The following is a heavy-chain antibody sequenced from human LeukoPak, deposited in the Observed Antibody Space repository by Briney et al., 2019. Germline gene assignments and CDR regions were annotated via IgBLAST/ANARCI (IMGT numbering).Heavy chain of an antibody. CDR2: IYENGGTT. Sequence: GGSLRLSCVGSGFTFRSHAMSWVRQAPEKGLEFVSGIYENGGTTYYADSVKGRFTISRDNSKNTLYLQMNSLRAEDTAVYYCAKLDGKLRFLEWYHYGMDVWGQGTTVTVSS. J-gene: IGHJ6*02. D-gene: IGHD3-3*01. CDR1: GFTFRSHA. CDR3: AKLDGKLRFLEWYHYGMDV. V-gene: IGHV3-23*01.